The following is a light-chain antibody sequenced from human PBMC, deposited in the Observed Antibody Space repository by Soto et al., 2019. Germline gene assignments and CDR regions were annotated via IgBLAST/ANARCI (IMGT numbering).Light chain of an antibody. V-gene: IGLV2-14*01. CDR1: MRDVGAYNL. Sequence: QSALTQPASVSGSAGQSITISCSGTMRDVGAYNLVSWYQQHPGTAPKLIIYEVRNRPSGISSRFSGSRSGNTASLTISGLQAEDEGTYYCSSYGGYNNVVFGTGTKVTVL. J-gene: IGLJ1*01. CDR2: EVR. CDR3: SSYGGYNNVV.